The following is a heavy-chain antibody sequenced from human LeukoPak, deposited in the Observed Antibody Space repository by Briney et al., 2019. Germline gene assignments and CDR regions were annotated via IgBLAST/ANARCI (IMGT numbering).Heavy chain of an antibody. V-gene: IGHV4-59*01. Sequence: PGGSLRLSCAASGFTFSSYSMNWIRQPPGKGLEWIGYIYYSGSTNYNPSLKSRVTISVDTSKNQFSLKLSSVTAADTAVYYCARDPGGYSGSLYFDYWGQGTLVTVSS. D-gene: IGHD1-26*01. CDR2: IYYSGST. CDR3: ARDPGGYSGSLYFDY. J-gene: IGHJ4*02. CDR1: GFTFSSYS.